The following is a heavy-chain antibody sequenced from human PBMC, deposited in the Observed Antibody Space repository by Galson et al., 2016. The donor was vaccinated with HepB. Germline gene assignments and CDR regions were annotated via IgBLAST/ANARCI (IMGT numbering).Heavy chain of an antibody. CDR3: ARDYYDTIGYPLNRHDY. V-gene: IGHV3-11*05. Sequence: SLRLSCAASGFTFSDYYMSWIRQAPGKGLEWVSYISISSSYTNYADSVRGRFTISRDNAKNSLYLQMNSLRADDTAVYYCARDYYDTIGYPLNRHDYWGQGTLVTVSS. CDR1: GFTFSDYY. D-gene: IGHD3-22*01. CDR2: ISISSSYT. J-gene: IGHJ4*02.